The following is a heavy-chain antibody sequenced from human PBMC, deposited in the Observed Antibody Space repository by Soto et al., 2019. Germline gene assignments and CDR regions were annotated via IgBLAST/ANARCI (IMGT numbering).Heavy chain of an antibody. D-gene: IGHD3-3*01. CDR1: GDSVSSNSAA. Sequence: SQTLSLTCAISGDSVSSNSAAWNWIRQSPSRGLEWLGRTYYRSKWYNDYAVSVKSRITINPATSKNQFSLQLNSVTPEDTAVYYCARGSDFWSGSNFYYYCGMDVWGQGTTVTVS. V-gene: IGHV6-1*01. J-gene: IGHJ6*02. CDR3: ARGSDFWSGSNFYYYCGMDV. CDR2: TYYRSKWYN.